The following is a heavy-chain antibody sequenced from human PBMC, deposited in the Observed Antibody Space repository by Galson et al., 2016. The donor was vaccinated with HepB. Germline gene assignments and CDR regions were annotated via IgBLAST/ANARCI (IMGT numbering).Heavy chain of an antibody. Sequence: QSGAEVKKPGESLKISRKGSGYTFSHYWIGWVRQMSGKGLEWMGIVHPGGSATRYNPSFQGQVIISADRSTGIAYVQWRSLKASDTAIYYCARGGSYPQSYFYFDLWGRGTLVSVSS. CDR2: VHPGGSAT. CDR3: ARGGSYPQSYFYFDL. J-gene: IGHJ2*01. V-gene: IGHV5-51*01. D-gene: IGHD3-16*02. CDR1: GYTFSHYW.